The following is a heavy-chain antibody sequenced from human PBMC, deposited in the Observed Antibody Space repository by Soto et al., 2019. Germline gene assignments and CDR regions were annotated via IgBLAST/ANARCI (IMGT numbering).Heavy chain of an antibody. CDR2: ISAYNGNT. Sequence: QVQLVQSGAEVKKPGASVKVSCKASGYTFTSYGISWVRQAPGQGLEWMGWISAYNGNTDYAQKLRGRDTMTPETSPSIAFMELRRLITDETAVYYFERDLGGDLSRFDPGGQGPLDTVSS. J-gene: IGHJ5*02. CDR3: ERDLGGDLSRFDP. CDR1: GYTFTSYG. V-gene: IGHV1-18*01. D-gene: IGHD3-10*01.